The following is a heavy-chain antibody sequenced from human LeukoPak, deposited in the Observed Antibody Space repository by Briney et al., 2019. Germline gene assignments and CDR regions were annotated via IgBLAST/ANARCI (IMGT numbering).Heavy chain of an antibody. CDR2: MNPNSGNT. D-gene: IGHD5-18*01. J-gene: IGHJ4*02. Sequence: GASVKVSCKASGYTFTSYDINWVRQATGQGLEWMGWMNPNSGNTGYAQKFQGRVTITRNTSISTAYMELSSLRSEDTAVYYCARAVRLRRGYSYGFDYWGQGTLVTVSS. CDR1: GYTFTSYD. CDR3: ARAVRLRRGYSYGFDY. V-gene: IGHV1-8*03.